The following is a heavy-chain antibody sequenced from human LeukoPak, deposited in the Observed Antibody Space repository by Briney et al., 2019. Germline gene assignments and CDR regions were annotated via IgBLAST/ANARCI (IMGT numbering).Heavy chain of an antibody. CDR1: GGSISSYY. CDR3: ARVGYGYGSGSFDY. D-gene: IGHD3-10*01. V-gene: IGHV4-59*01. J-gene: IGHJ4*02. CDR2: IYYSGST. Sequence: SETLSLTCTVSGGSISSYYWSWIRQPPGKGLEWIGYIYYSGSTNYNPSLKSRVTISVDTSKNQFSLKLSSVTAADTAVYYCARVGYGYGSGSFDYWGRGTLVTVSS.